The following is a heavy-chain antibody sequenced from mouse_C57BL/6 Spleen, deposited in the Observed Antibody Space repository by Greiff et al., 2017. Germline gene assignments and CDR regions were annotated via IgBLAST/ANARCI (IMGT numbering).Heavy chain of an antibody. J-gene: IGHJ1*03. D-gene: IGHD1-1*01. CDR1: GYKFTDYE. V-gene: IGHV1-15*01. CDR2: IDPETGGT. Sequence: VQLQQSGAELVRPGASVTLSCKASGYKFTDYEMHWVKQTPVHGLEWIGAIDPETGGTAYNQKFKGKAILTADKSSSTAYMELRSLTSEDSAVYYCTFYGSSYWYFDVWGTGTTVTVSS. CDR3: TFYGSSYWYFDV.